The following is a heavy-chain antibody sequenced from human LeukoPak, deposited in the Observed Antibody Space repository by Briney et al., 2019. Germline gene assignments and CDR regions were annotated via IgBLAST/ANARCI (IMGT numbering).Heavy chain of an antibody. CDR2: ISYDGSNK. CDR3: AREDLGGSRGYFDY. D-gene: IGHD6-25*01. Sequence: RAGGSLRLSCAASGFTFSSYAMHWVRQAPGKGLEWVAVISYDGSNKYYADSVKGRFTISRDNSKNTLYLQMNSLRAEDTAVYYCAREDLGGSRGYFDYWGQGTLVTVSS. V-gene: IGHV3-30*04. J-gene: IGHJ4*02. CDR1: GFTFSSYA.